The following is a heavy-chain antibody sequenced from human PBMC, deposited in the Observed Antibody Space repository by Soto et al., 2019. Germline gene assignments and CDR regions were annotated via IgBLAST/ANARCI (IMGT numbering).Heavy chain of an antibody. CDR2: IYPGDSDT. CDR1: GYSFTSYW. D-gene: IGHD2-2*01. V-gene: IGHV5-51*01. Sequence: GESLKISCKGSGYSFTSYWIGWVRQMPGKGLEWMGIIYPGDSDTRYSPSLQGQVTISADKSISTAYLQWSSLKASDTAMYYCARADIVVVPAFYYYGMDVWGQGTTVTVSS. J-gene: IGHJ6*02. CDR3: ARADIVVVPAFYYYGMDV.